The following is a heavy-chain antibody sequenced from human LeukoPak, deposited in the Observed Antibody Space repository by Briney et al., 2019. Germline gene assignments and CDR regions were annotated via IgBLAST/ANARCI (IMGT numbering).Heavy chain of an antibody. CDR1: GFIFSNCW. D-gene: IGHD3-9*01. CDR3: ARDLSGGRGYFGIDV. CDR2: IKEDGSEM. V-gene: IGHV3-7*01. J-gene: IGHJ6*02. Sequence: GGSLRLSCAASGFIFSNCWMSWVRQAPGKGLEWVANIKEDGSEMYYVDSVKGRFTISRDNAKNSLYLQVNSLRAGDTAVYYCARDLSGGRGYFGIDVWGQGTTVTVSS.